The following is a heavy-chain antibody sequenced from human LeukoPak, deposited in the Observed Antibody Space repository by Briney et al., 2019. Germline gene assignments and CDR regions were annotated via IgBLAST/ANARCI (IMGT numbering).Heavy chain of an antibody. V-gene: IGHV4-61*02. Sequence: SQTLSLTCTVSGGSISSGSYYWSWIRQPAGKGLEWIGRIYTSGSTNYNPSLKSRVTISVDTSKNQFSLKLSSVTAADTAVYYCARVRYDSSVMLTPYYFDYWGQGTLVTVSS. J-gene: IGHJ4*02. CDR1: GGSISSGSYY. D-gene: IGHD3-22*01. CDR2: IYTSGST. CDR3: ARVRYDSSVMLTPYYFDY.